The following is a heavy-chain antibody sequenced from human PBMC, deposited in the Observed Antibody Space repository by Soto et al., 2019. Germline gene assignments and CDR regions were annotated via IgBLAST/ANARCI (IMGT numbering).Heavy chain of an antibody. CDR2: VIPIFGSA. Sequence: QVHLVQSGAEMRKPGSSVRVSCKASGGPFTNYGLNWVRQAPGQGLEWMGGVIPIFGSATYAQKFQDRVTFTADESTTTAYLELSGWRLDATAIYYCATRRKRFSDFYYYGMDVWGQGTTVTVSS. CDR1: GGPFTNYG. D-gene: IGHD3-10*01. CDR3: ATRRKRFSDFYYYGMDV. J-gene: IGHJ6*02. V-gene: IGHV1-69*12.